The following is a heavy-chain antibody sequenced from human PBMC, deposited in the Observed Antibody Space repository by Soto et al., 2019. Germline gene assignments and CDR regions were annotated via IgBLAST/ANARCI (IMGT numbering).Heavy chain of an antibody. V-gene: IGHV3-33*01. J-gene: IGHJ4*02. Sequence: QVQVVESGGGVVQPGGSLRLSCTASGFSLSRYGLHWIRQAPGKGLEWVAGLWSNGITRSYADSVKGRFTISRDTSENMLYLQMNSLGAEDTAVYYSARDLSYWSLPIDHWGQGTLVTVSS. CDR1: GFSLSRYG. D-gene: IGHD2-8*02. CDR3: ARDLSYWSLPIDH. CDR2: LWSNGITR.